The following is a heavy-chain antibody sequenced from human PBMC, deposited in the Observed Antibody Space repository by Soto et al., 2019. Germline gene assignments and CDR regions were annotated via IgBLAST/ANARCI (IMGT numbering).Heavy chain of an antibody. CDR1: GFTFSSYS. D-gene: IGHD6-19*01. Sequence: KPGGTLRLSCSASGFTFSSYSMNWVRQAPGTGLEWVSSISSSSSYIYYADSVKGRFTISRDNAKNSLYLQMNSLRAEDTAVYYCASFYSSGWPGGGFDPWGQGTLVTVSS. J-gene: IGHJ5*02. CDR3: ASFYSSGWPGGGFDP. CDR2: ISSSSSYI. V-gene: IGHV3-21*01.